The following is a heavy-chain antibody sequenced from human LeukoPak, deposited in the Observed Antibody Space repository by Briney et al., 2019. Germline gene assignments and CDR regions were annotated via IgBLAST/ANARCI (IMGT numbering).Heavy chain of an antibody. V-gene: IGHV3-21*01. J-gene: IGHJ4*02. D-gene: IGHD2-2*01. CDR2: ISSSSSYI. Sequence: GGSLRLSCAASGFTFSSYSMNWVRQAPGKGLEWVSSISSSSSYIYYADSVKGRFTISRDNAKNSLYLQMNSLRAEDTAVYYCARATPYCSSTSCPYYFDYWGQGTLVTVSS. CDR3: ARATPYCSSTSCPYYFDY. CDR1: GFTFSSYS.